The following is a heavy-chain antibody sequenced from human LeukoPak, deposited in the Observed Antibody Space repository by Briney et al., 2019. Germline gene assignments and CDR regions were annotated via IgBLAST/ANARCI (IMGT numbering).Heavy chain of an antibody. J-gene: IGHJ5*02. CDR3: ARRGTIAVPAAWFDP. D-gene: IGHD6-19*01. CDR2: TRKKTNSYTT. V-gene: IGHV3-72*01. Sequence: GGSLRLSCAASGFTFSDHYMDWVRQAPGKGLEWVGRTRKKTNSYTTEYAASVKGRFTISRDDSKNSLYLQMNSLRAEDTAVYYCARRGTIAVPAAWFDPWGQGTLVTVSS. CDR1: GFTFSDHY.